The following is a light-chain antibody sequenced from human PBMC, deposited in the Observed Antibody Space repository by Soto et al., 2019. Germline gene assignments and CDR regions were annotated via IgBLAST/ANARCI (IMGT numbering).Light chain of an antibody. CDR2: KAS. J-gene: IGKJ2*01. V-gene: IGKV1-5*03. Sequence: DIQMTQSPSTLSESVGERVTITCRASQTISDWLAWYQQRPGKAPNLLIYKASSLESGVSSRFSGSGSGTEFTLTISSLQPDDLATYYCQHYNSYPYTFGQGTKLEI. CDR1: QTISDW. CDR3: QHYNSYPYT.